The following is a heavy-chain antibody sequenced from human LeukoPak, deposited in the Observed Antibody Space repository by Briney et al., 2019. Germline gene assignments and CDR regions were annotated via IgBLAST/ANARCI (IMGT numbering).Heavy chain of an antibody. CDR2: ISYDGSSK. V-gene: IGHV3-30*18. CDR1: GFTFSSYG. J-gene: IGHJ6*02. Sequence: GGSLRLSCAASGFTFSSYGMHWVRQAPGKGLEWVAVISYDGSSKYYADSVKGRFTISRDNSKNTLYLQMNSLRAEDTAVYYCAKDLAPKPLYYYYGMDVWGQGTTVTVSS. CDR3: AKDLAPKPLYYYYGMDV. D-gene: IGHD3-3*02.